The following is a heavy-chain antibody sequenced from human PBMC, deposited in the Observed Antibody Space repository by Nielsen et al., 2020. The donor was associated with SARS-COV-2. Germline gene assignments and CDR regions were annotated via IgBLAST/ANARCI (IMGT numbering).Heavy chain of an antibody. CDR1: GGSISSGSHY. D-gene: IGHD6-19*01. Sequence: SETLSLTCIVSGGSISSGSHYWSWIRQPPGKGLEWIGYIFYRGNTNYNPSLKSRVTISVDTSKNQFSLKVNSVTAADTAVYYCARERCEAAGYSSSWHFDYWGQGTLVTVSS. CDR2: IFYRGNT. CDR3: ARERCEAAGYSSSWHFDY. V-gene: IGHV4-61*01. J-gene: IGHJ4*02.